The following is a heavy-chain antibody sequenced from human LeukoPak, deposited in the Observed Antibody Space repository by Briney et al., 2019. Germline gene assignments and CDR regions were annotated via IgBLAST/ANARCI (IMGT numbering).Heavy chain of an antibody. CDR3: ARGLIRQSAFDV. J-gene: IGHJ3*01. CDR2: IYYSGST. Sequence: SETLSLTCTVSGGSISSYYWSWIRQPPGKGLGWIAYIYYSGSTNYNPSLKSRGTISIDTSKNQFSLKLNSVTAADAAVYYCARGLIRQSAFDVWGQGTMVTVSS. CDR1: GGSISSYY. V-gene: IGHV4-59*01. D-gene: IGHD2-8*01.